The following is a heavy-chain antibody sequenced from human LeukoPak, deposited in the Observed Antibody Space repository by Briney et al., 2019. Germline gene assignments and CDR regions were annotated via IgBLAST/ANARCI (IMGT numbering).Heavy chain of an antibody. J-gene: IGHJ4*02. CDR3: ARGWGTFYFDSRDYHTYYFDC. CDR2: INPNSGGT. D-gene: IGHD3-22*01. Sequence: GASVKLSCRASGYTFTGYYMHWVRQAPGQGLEWMGWINPNSGGTNYAQKFEGRVTMTRDTAISTAYMELSRLSSVTAADTAVYYCARGWGTFYFDSRDYHTYYFDCWGEGTLVTVSS. CDR1: GYTFTGYY. V-gene: IGHV1-2*02.